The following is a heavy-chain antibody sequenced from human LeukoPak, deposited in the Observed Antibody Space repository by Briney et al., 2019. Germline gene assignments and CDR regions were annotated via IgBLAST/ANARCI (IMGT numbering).Heavy chain of an antibody. CDR3: ARHYPGGDYFIDY. CDR2: IYPDDSDT. Sequence: GGSLKISLKGSGYRFTSYWIGWVRPMPGEGLEWVGIIYPDDSDTRYSPSFQDQVIISADKSISTAYLQWSSLKASDTAMYYCARHYPGGDYFIDYWGQGTLVTVSS. V-gene: IGHV5-51*01. D-gene: IGHD4-17*01. CDR1: GYRFTSYW. J-gene: IGHJ4*02.